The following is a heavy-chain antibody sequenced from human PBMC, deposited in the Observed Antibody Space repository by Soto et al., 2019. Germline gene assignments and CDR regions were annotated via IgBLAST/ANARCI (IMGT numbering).Heavy chain of an antibody. Sequence: GASVKVSCKASGYTFTGYYMHWVRQAPGQGLEWMGWINPNSGGTNYAQKFQGRVTMTRDTSISTAYMELSRLRSDDTAVYYCARPIGYCSSTRCYHGNNWFDPWGQGTLVTVSS. V-gene: IGHV1-2*02. J-gene: IGHJ5*02. CDR1: GYTFTGYY. CDR2: INPNSGGT. D-gene: IGHD2-2*01. CDR3: ARPIGYCSSTRCYHGNNWFDP.